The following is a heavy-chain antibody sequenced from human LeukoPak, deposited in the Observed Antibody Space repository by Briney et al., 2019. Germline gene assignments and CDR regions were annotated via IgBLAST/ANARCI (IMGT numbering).Heavy chain of an antibody. D-gene: IGHD1-26*01. CDR2: ICPGDSDI. CDR3: ARPGVGATWSGDYYGMDV. Sequence: GESLKISCKGSGYSFISYWIGWVRQMPGKGLEWMGIICPGDSDIRYSPSFQGQVTISVDKSISTAYLQWSSLKASDTAMYYCARPGVGATWSGDYYGMDVWGQGTTVTVSS. CDR1: GYSFISYW. V-gene: IGHV5-51*01. J-gene: IGHJ6*02.